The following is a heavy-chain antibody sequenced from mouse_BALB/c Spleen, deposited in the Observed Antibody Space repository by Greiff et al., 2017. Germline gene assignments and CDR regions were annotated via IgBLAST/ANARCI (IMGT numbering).Heavy chain of an antibody. Sequence: VKLQESGPGLVAPSQSLSITCTVSGFSLTSYGVHWVRQPPGKGLEWLGVIWAGGSTNYNSALMSRLSISKDNSKSQVFLKMNSLQTDDTAMYYCARDREINYGNYWGQGTLVTVSA. J-gene: IGHJ3*01. CDR3: ARDREINYGNY. CDR1: GFSLTSYG. CDR2: IWAGGST. V-gene: IGHV2-9*02. D-gene: IGHD2-1*01.